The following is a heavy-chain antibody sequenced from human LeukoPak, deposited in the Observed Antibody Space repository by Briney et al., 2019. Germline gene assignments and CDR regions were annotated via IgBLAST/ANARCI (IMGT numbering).Heavy chain of an antibody. D-gene: IGHD3-10*01. CDR3: ARGADNSGSFVILDY. Sequence: GGSLRLSCAASGFTFSSYSMNWVRQAPGKGLEWVSYISSSSSTIYYADSVKGRFTISRDNAKNSLYLQMNSLRAEDTAVYYCARGADNSGSFVILDYWGQGTLVTVSS. J-gene: IGHJ4*02. V-gene: IGHV3-48*01. CDR1: GFTFSSYS. CDR2: ISSSSSTI.